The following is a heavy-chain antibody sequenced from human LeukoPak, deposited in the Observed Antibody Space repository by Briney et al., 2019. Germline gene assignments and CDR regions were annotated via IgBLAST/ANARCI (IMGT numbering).Heavy chain of an antibody. CDR3: ARSPSPKRHYFDY. CDR2: INPNSGGT. CDR1: GYTFTGYY. Sequence: ASVKVSFKASGYTFTGYYMHWVRQAPGQGLEWMGWINPNSGGTNYAQKFQGRVTMTRDTSISTAYMELSRLRSDDTAVYYCARSPSPKRHYFDYWGQGTLVTVSS. J-gene: IGHJ4*02. V-gene: IGHV1-2*02.